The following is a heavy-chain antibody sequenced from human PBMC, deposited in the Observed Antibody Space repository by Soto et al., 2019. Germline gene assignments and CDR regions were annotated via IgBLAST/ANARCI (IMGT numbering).Heavy chain of an antibody. J-gene: IGHJ6*02. CDR2: IIPIFGTA. V-gene: IGHV1-69*12. CDR1: GVTFSSYA. CDR3: ASSVAKYYYYGMDV. Sequence: QVQLVQSGAAVKKPGSSVKVSCKASGVTFSSYAISWVRQAPGQGLEWMGGIIPIFGTANYAQKFQGRVTITADESTSTAYMELSSLRSEDTAVYYCASSVAKYYYYGMDVWGQGTTVTVSS. D-gene: IGHD5-12*01.